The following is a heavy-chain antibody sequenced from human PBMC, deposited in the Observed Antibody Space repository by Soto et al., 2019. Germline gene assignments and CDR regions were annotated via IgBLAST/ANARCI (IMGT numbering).Heavy chain of an antibody. V-gene: IGHV3-15*01. CDR1: GFTFSNAW. CDR3: TTANLELELPGAHPDLYYYGMDV. J-gene: IGHJ6*02. Sequence: GGSLRLSCAASGFTFSNAWMSWVRQAPGKGLEWVGRIKSKTDGGTTDYAAPVKGRFTISRDDSKNTLYLQMNSLKTEDTAVYYCTTANLELELPGAHPDLYYYGMDVWGQGTTVTVSS. D-gene: IGHD1-7*01. CDR2: IKSKTDGGTT.